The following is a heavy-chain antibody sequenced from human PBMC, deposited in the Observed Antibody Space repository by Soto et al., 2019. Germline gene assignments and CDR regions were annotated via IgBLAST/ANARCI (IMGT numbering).Heavy chain of an antibody. CDR2: IIPTFGKP. CDR3: ADEEGMDEVDYFYVMEV. V-gene: IGHV1-69*12. J-gene: IGHJ6*02. D-gene: IGHD5-12*01. Sequence: QVQLEQSGAEVRQPGSSVKVSCKASGGSFSSLGLSWVRRAPGQGLEWMGGIIPTFGKPTYTQKFQARITITADESTRTAYMELTSLTSEDTAVYYCADEEGMDEVDYFYVMEVWGQGTAVTV. CDR1: GGSFSSLG.